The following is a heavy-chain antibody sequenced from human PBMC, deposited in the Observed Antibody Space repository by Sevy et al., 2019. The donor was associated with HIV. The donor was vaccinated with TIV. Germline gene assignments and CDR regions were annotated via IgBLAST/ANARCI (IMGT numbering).Heavy chain of an antibody. D-gene: IGHD3-3*01. V-gene: IGHV3-15*07. Sequence: GGSLRLSCAASGFTFSNAWMSWVRQAPGKGLEWVGRIKSKTDGGATGYAAPVKGRFTISGDDSKNKLYLQMNSLKTEDTAVYYCTTEGIFGVVIRDYWGQGTLVTVSS. CDR1: GFTFSNAW. CDR2: IKSKTDGGAT. J-gene: IGHJ4*02. CDR3: TTEGIFGVVIRDY.